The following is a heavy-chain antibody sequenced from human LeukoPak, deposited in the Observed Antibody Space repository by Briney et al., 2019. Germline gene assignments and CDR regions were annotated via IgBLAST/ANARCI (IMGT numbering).Heavy chain of an antibody. V-gene: IGHV1-18*01. J-gene: IGHJ4*02. CDR2: ISAYNGNT. CDR1: GYTFTSYG. Sequence: GASVKVSCKASGYTFTSYGTSWVRQAPGQGLEWMGWISAYNGNTNYAQKLQGRVTMTTDTSTSTAYMELRSLRSDDTAVYYCATDLDTAMVTSGFDYWGQGTLVTVSS. CDR3: ATDLDTAMVTSGFDY. D-gene: IGHD5-18*01.